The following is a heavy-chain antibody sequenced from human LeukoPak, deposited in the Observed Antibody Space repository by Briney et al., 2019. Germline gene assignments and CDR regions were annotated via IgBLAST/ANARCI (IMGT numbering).Heavy chain of an antibody. CDR2: ISSSSSYI. CDR3: ARDGVKYYYDSSGPDY. D-gene: IGHD3-22*01. V-gene: IGHV3-21*01. CDR1: GFTFSSYS. J-gene: IGHJ4*02. Sequence: GGSLRLSCAASGFTFSSYSMNWVRQAPGKGLEWVSSISSSSSYIYYADSVKGRFTISRDNAKNSLYLQMNSLRAEDTAVYYCARDGVKYYYDSSGPDYWGQGTLVTVSS.